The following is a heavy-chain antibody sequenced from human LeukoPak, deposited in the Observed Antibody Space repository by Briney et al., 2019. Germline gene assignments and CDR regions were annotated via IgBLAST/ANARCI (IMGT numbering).Heavy chain of an antibody. J-gene: IGHJ3*01. D-gene: IGHD1-1*01. Sequence: SEALSLTCTVSGGSISSGGYYWSWIRQPPGKGLEWIGYTQYSGSTNYNPSLKSRVTVSADTSKNHFSLKLSSVTAADTAVYYCARGRAGSTYGRGAFDVCGQGTMVTVSS. CDR3: ARGRAGSTYGRGAFDV. CDR2: TQYSGST. CDR1: GGSISSGGYY. V-gene: IGHV4-61*03.